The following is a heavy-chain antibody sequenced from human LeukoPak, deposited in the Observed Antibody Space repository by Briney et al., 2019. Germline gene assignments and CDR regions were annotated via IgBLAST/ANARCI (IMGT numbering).Heavy chain of an antibody. V-gene: IGHV4-39*01. J-gene: IGHJ4*02. CDR1: GDSIISGTYF. D-gene: IGHD2-2*01. CDR2: IYYSGNT. Sequence: SETLSLTCTVSGDSIISGTYFWACIRKPPGKSLEWIGSIYYSGNTYYKPSLKSRVTISLDVTQFSLKLTSMTAADTAVYYCASGKDELPAAVVDSWGQGILVTVSS. CDR3: ASGKDELPAAVVDS.